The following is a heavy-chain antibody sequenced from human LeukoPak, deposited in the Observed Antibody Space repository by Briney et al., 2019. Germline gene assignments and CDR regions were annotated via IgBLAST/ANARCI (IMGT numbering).Heavy chain of an antibody. CDR1: GFTFSSYG. Sequence: PGRSLRLSCAASGFTFSSYGMHWVRQAPGKRLEWVAVISYDGSNKYYADSVKGRFTISRDNSKNTLYLQMNSLRAEDTAVYYCAKEPPYYDSSGYPDYWGQGTLVTVSS. D-gene: IGHD3-22*01. CDR3: AKEPPYYDSSGYPDY. J-gene: IGHJ4*02. V-gene: IGHV3-30*18. CDR2: ISYDGSNK.